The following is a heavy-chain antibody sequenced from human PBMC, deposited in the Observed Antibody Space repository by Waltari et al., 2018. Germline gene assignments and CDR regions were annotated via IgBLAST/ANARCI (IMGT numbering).Heavy chain of an antibody. CDR2: IYYSGST. CDR1: GGSISSSSYY. D-gene: IGHD1-26*01. Sequence: QLQLQESGPGLVKPSETLSLTCTVSGGSISSSSYYWGWIRQPPGKGLEWIGSIYYSGSTYYNPSLKSRVTISVDTSKNQFSLKLSSVTAADTAVYYCARHLGSGSYYQDYYFDYWGQGTMVTVSS. V-gene: IGHV4-39*07. CDR3: ARHLGSGSYYQDYYFDY. J-gene: IGHJ4*02.